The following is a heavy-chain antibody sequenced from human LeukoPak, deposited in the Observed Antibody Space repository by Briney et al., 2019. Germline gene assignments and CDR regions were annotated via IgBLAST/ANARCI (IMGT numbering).Heavy chain of an antibody. CDR3: AKEMWFGELLSLDY. Sequence: GGSLRLSCTASGFSFGSYAMTWVRRAPGKGLGWVSAIGGSEDYKHYADSVRGRFTISRHNPKNMLYLQMNSLRAEDTALSYCAKEMWFGELLSLDYWGQGTLVTVSS. J-gene: IGHJ4*02. CDR2: IGGSEDYK. V-gene: IGHV3-23*01. CDR1: GFSFGSYA. D-gene: IGHD3-10*01.